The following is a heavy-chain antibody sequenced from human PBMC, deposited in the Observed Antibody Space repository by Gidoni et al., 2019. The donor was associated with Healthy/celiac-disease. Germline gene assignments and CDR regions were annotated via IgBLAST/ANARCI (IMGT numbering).Heavy chain of an antibody. CDR1: GDSINSYY. V-gene: IGHV4-59*08. CDR3: ARHARALAAFDI. CDR2: IDYSGST. J-gene: IGHJ3*02. Sequence: QVQLQESGPGLVKPSETLSLTCTVSGDSINSYYWSWIRQPPGKGLEWIGYIDYSGSTNYNPSPKSRVTTSVDTSKNQFSLKLSSVTAADTAVYYCARHARALAAFDIWGQGTMVTVSS.